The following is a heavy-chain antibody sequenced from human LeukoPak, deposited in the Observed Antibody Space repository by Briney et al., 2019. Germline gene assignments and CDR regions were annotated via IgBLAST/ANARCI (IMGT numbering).Heavy chain of an antibody. CDR2: ITSSSSNT. CDR3: AKFGYGDYPYQGFDI. J-gene: IGHJ3*02. V-gene: IGHV3-23*05. D-gene: IGHD4-17*01. Sequence: GGSLGLSCAASGFTFSSYAMSWVRQVPGKGLEWVSAITSSSSNTYYADSVKGRFTISRDNSKNTLYLQMNNLRAEDTAVYHCAKFGYGDYPYQGFDIWGQGARVTVSS. CDR1: GFTFSSYA.